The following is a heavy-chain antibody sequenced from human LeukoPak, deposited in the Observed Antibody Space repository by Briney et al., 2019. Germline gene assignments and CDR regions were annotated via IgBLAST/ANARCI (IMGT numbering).Heavy chain of an antibody. CDR2: IVVGSGNT. CDR1: GFTFTSSA. D-gene: IGHD1-26*01. V-gene: IGHV1-58*02. CDR3: AAESGSYSGYWYFDL. J-gene: IGHJ2*01. Sequence: SVKVACKASGFTFTSSAMQWVRQARGQRLEWIGWIVVGSGNTNYAQKFQERVTITRGMSTSTAYMELSSLRSEDTAVYYCAAESGSYSGYWYFDLWGRGTLVTVSS.